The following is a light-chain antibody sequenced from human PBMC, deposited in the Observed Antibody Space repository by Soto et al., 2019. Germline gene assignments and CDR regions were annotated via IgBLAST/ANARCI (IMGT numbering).Light chain of an antibody. CDR1: QSVRKNS. V-gene: IGKV3-20*01. CDR2: GAS. CDR3: QQYTDLPRT. Sequence: EIVLTQSPGTLSLSPGERATLSCRASQSVRKNSLAWFQQKPGQAPRLLIYGASTRATGIPDRFSGRGSGTDFTLTITRLEPEDFAVYYCQQYTDLPRTFGQGTKVEIK. J-gene: IGKJ1*01.